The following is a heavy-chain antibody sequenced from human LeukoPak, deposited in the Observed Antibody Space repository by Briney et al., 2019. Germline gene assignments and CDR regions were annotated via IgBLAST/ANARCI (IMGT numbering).Heavy chain of an antibody. D-gene: IGHD3-22*01. CDR1: YGSINSHY. J-gene: IGHJ4*02. Sequence: SETLSLTCTVSYGSINSHYWSWIRQPPGKGLEWIGYISYSGRTNSNPSLKSRVTISIDTSKNQVSLKLGSVTVADTAMYYCARDSYSDTSGYFEDYFDSWGQGTLVTVSS. CDR3: ARDSYSDTSGYFEDYFDS. CDR2: ISYSGRT. V-gene: IGHV4-59*11.